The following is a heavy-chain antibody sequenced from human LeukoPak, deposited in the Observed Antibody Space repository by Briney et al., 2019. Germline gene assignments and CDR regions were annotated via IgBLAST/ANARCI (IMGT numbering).Heavy chain of an antibody. CDR3: ARDHGDYYYGSGSYYGY. D-gene: IGHD3-10*01. CDR1: GFTFSSYG. V-gene: IGHV3-33*01. CDR2: ILYDGSNK. J-gene: IGHJ4*02. Sequence: GGSLRLSCAASGFTFSSYGMHWVRQAPGKGLEWVAVILYDGSNKYYGDSVKGRFTISRDNSKNTLYLQMNSLRAEDTAVYYCARDHGDYYYGSGSYYGYWGQGTLVTVSS.